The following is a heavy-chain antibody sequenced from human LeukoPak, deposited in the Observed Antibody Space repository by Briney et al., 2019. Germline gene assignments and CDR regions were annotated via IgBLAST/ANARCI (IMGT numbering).Heavy chain of an antibody. CDR1: GYTFNNYG. D-gene: IGHD3-9*01. J-gene: IGHJ5*02. CDR2: VSSYNGDT. V-gene: IGHV1-18*01. Sequence: GASVKVSCKASGYTFNNYGVSWVRQAPGQGLEWVGWVSSYNGDTNYAQRFQGRVTMSTDTSTSTTYMELRSLRFDDTAIYYCVKDWHILTGRNCFDPWGQGTLVTVSS. CDR3: VKDWHILTGRNCFDP.